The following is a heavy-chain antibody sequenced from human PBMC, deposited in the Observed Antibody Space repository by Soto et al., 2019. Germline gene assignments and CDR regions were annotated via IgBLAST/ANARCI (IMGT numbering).Heavy chain of an antibody. CDR2: IIGSGGST. V-gene: IGHV3-23*01. CDR3: AKGGDYFSSGENSPIWLDS. CDR1: GFTFGNYA. D-gene: IGHD3-10*01. J-gene: IGHJ5*01. Sequence: EVQLLESGGGLVQPGGSLRLSCAASGFTFGNYALSWVRQAPGKGLEWLSSIIGSGGSTYYADSVKGRFSIPRDNAKNTLYPQTNSLRAEDTAVYYCAKGGDYFSSGENSPIWLDSWGQGTPVTVSS.